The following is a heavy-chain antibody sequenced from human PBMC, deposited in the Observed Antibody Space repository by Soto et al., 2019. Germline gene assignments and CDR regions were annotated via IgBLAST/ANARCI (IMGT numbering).Heavy chain of an antibody. CDR3: ARENQQLASRLDY. D-gene: IGHD6-6*01. V-gene: IGHV6-1*01. Sequence: TLSLTCAISGDSVSSNSAAGNWIRQSPSRGLEWLGRTYYKSKWYNDYAVSVKSRITINPDTSKNQFSLQLNSVTPEDTAVYYCARENQQLASRLDYWYQATLLTVSS. J-gene: IGHJ4*02. CDR2: TYYKSKWYN. CDR1: GDSVSSNSAA.